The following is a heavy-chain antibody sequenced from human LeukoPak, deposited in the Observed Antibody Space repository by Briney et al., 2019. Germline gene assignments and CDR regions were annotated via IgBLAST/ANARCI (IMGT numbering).Heavy chain of an antibody. Sequence: GGSLRLSCAASGFTFSSYDMHWVRQATGKGLEWVSAIGTAGDTYYPGSVKGRFTISRENAKNSLYLQMNSLRAEDTAIYYCVRDRGTYRPIDYWGQGTLVTVSS. J-gene: IGHJ4*02. CDR2: IGTAGDT. CDR3: VRDRGTYRPIDY. CDR1: GFTFSSYD. V-gene: IGHV3-13*01. D-gene: IGHD1-26*01.